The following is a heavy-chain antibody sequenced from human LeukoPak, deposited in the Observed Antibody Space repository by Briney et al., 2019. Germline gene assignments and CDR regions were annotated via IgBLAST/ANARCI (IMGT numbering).Heavy chain of an antibody. D-gene: IGHD1-26*01. CDR1: GFTFXXXX. J-gene: IGHJ3*01. V-gene: IGHV3-74*01. CDR2: INSAGSST. CDR3: AGYSGSSLEV. Sequence: GGSLRLSXAASGFTFXXXXXXXXRQAPGKXXVWVSXINSAGSSTXYADSVKGRXTXSRDNAKNTLDLQMNSLRADDTAVYYCAGYSGSSLEVWGQGTMVTVSS.